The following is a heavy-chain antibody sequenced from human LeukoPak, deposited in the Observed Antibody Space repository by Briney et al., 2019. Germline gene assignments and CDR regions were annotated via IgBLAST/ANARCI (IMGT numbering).Heavy chain of an antibody. D-gene: IGHD4-17*01. CDR3: ARHPYGDYRLYWLDP. V-gene: IGHV4-59*08. Sequence: PSETLSLTCTVSGGSISTYYWSWIRQPPGKGLEWIGYISYTVTSNYNPSLKSRVTISVDTSKNQFSLKLSSVTAADTAVYYCARHPYGDYRLYWLDPWGQGTLVTVSS. J-gene: IGHJ5*02. CDR1: GGSISTYY. CDR2: ISYTVTS.